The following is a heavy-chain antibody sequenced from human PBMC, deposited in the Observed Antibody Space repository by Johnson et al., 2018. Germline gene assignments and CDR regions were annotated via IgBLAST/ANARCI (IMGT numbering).Heavy chain of an antibody. CDR3: TRARPRDGSGGSCYGYYYYMDV. Sequence: VQLVESGGGVVQPGRSLRLSCAASGFTFSSYGMHWVRQAPGKGLEWVGFIRSKAYGGTTEYAASVKGRFTISRDDSKSIAYLQMNSLKTEDTAVYYCTRARPRDGSGGSCYGYYYYMDVWGKGTTVTVSS. D-gene: IGHD2-15*01. V-gene: IGHV3-49*04. J-gene: IGHJ6*03. CDR2: IRSKAYGGTT. CDR1: GFTFSSYG.